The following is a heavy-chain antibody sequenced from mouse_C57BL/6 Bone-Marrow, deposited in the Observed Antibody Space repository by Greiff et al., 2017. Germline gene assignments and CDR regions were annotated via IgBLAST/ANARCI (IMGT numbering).Heavy chain of an antibody. Sequence: QVQLQQSGAELARPGASVKLSCKASGYTFTSSGISWVKQRTGQGLEWIGEIYPRSGNTYYNEKFKGKATLTADKSSSTAYMELRSQTSEDSAVYFWARGDYSNPIAYWGQGTLVTVSA. CDR1: GYTFTSSG. D-gene: IGHD2-5*01. V-gene: IGHV1-81*01. CDR2: IYPRSGNT. J-gene: IGHJ3*01. CDR3: ARGDYSNPIAY.